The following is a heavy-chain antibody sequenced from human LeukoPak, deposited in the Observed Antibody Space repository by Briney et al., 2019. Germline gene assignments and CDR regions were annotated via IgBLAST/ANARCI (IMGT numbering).Heavy chain of an antibody. CDR1: GFTFSSHA. D-gene: IGHD3-9*01. Sequence: GGSLRLSCVVSGFTFSSHAMCWVRQAPGRGLEWVSSIDISGDSTSYADSVKGRFTISRDNSKNTLLLQMDSLRAEDSAIYYCARGRYFDWLPLNWFDPWGQGTLVTVSS. CDR2: IDISGDST. V-gene: IGHV3-23*05. J-gene: IGHJ5*02. CDR3: ARGRYFDWLPLNWFDP.